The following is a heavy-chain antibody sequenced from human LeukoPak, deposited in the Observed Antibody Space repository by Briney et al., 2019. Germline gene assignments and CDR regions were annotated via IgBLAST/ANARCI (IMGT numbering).Heavy chain of an antibody. CDR2: ISSRSDSI. CDR1: GFTFSSYG. Sequence: GGSLRLSCAASGFTFSSYGMNWVRQAPGKRLEWVSYISSRSDSIYYADSVKGRFTISRDNAENSLYLQMNSLRDEDTAVYYCARAMRSGYDYWGQGTLVTVSS. J-gene: IGHJ4*02. D-gene: IGHD5-12*01. V-gene: IGHV3-48*02. CDR3: ARAMRSGYDY.